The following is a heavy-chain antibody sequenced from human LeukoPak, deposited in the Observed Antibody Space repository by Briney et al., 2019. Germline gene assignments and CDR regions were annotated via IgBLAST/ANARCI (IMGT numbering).Heavy chain of an antibody. D-gene: IGHD1-1*01. CDR2: IYPGDSDT. V-gene: IGHV5-51*01. CDR1: GYSFTSYW. J-gene: IGHJ4*02. Sequence: GESLKISCKGSGYSFTSYWIGWVRQMPGKGLEWMGIIYPGDSDTRYSPSFQGQVTISADKSISTAYLQWSSLNTSDTAIYYCARYTEHYYFDYWGQGTLVTVSS. CDR3: ARYTEHYYFDY.